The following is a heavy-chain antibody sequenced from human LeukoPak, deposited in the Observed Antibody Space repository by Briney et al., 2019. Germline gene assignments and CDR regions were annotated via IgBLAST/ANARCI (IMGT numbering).Heavy chain of an antibody. CDR3: ARMSYDRTGEGRANLYYYYMAV. Sequence: SETLSLTCTVSGGSVSGYYCCWIRQPAGKGLEWIGRIYSTGSTDYNASLKSRVTMSVDTSKNQFSLKLSSVTAADTAVYYCARMSYDRTGEGRANLYYYYMAVWGKGTTVTVSS. V-gene: IGHV4-4*07. J-gene: IGHJ6*03. CDR2: IYSTGST. D-gene: IGHD3-3*01. CDR1: GGSVSGYY.